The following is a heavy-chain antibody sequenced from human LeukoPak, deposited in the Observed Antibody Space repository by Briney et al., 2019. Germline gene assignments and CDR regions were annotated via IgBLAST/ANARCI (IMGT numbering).Heavy chain of an antibody. Sequence: SETLSLTCTVSSGSISSSSYYWGWIRQPPGKGLEWIGSIYNSGSTYYNPSPKSRVTISVDTSKNQFSLKLTSVAAADTAVYYCATTVTPLFDCWGQGILVTVSS. CDR3: ATTVTPLFDC. V-gene: IGHV4-39*01. CDR1: SGSISSSSYY. J-gene: IGHJ4*02. CDR2: IYNSGST. D-gene: IGHD4-17*01.